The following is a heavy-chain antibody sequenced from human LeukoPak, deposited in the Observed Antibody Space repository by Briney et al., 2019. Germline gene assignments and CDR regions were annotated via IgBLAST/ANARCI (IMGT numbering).Heavy chain of an antibody. J-gene: IGHJ5*02. CDR3: ARSTPWFDP. CDR2: IYHSGST. CDR1: GGSISSGGYS. V-gene: IGHV4-30-2*01. Sequence: PSQTLSPTWAVSGGSISSGGYSWSWIRQPPGKGLEWIGYIYHSGSTYYNPSLKSRVTISVDRSKNQFSLKLSSVTAADTAVYYCARSTPWFDPWGQGTLVTVSS.